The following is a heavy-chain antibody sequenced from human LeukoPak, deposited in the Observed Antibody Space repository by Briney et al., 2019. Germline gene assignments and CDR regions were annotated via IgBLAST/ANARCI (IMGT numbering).Heavy chain of an antibody. CDR3: ARGGPLWFGELLYGDY. V-gene: IGHV5-51*01. CDR1: GYSFTSYW. D-gene: IGHD3-10*01. J-gene: IGHJ4*02. CDR2: IYPGDSDT. Sequence: GESLKISCKGSGYSFTSYWIGWVRQMPGKGLEWMGIIYPGDSDTRYSPSFQGQVTISADKSISTAYMELSRLRSDDTAVYYCARGGPLWFGELLYGDYWGQGTLVTVSS.